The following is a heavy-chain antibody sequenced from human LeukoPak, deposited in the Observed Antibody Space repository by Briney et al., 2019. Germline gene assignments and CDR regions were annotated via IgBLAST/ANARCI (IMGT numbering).Heavy chain of an antibody. CDR2: TSFDGNGK. J-gene: IGHJ5*02. Sequence: GGSLRLSCATSGFSFSGSAIHWVRQAPGKGLEWVAVTSFDGNGKYYADSVKGRFTVSRDNSMNTLYLQVNSVRPDDTAVYYCAKEQPSGFTFGPPEFDPWGQGTLVTVSA. V-gene: IGHV3-30*04. CDR1: GFSFSGSA. D-gene: IGHD3-3*01. CDR3: AKEQPSGFTFGPPEFDP.